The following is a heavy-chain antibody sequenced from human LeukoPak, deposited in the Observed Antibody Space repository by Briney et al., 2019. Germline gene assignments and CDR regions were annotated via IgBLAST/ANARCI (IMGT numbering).Heavy chain of an antibody. CDR3: ASSYGSGTPYYFDY. D-gene: IGHD3-10*01. CDR1: GCSISSGDYY. Sequence: PSQTLSLTCTVSGCSISSGDYYWSWIRQPPGKGLEWIGYIYYSGSTYYNPSLKSRVTISVDTSKNQFSLKLSSVTAADTAAYYCASSYGSGTPYYFDYWGQGTLVTVSS. CDR2: IYYSGST. J-gene: IGHJ4*02. V-gene: IGHV4-30-4*01.